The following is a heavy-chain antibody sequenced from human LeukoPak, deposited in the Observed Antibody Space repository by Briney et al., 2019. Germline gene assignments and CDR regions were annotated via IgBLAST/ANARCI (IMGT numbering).Heavy chain of an antibody. J-gene: IGHJ4*02. D-gene: IGHD4-17*01. CDR1: GFTFSRNA. CDR2: IKQDGSEK. CDR3: ARVYGDYVNYFDY. V-gene: IGHV3-7*01. Sequence: GGSLRLSCAASGFTFSRNAMNWVRQAPGKGREWVANIKQDGSEKYYVDSVKGRFTISRDNAKNSLYLQMNSLRAEDTAVYYCARVYGDYVNYFDYWGQGTLVTVSS.